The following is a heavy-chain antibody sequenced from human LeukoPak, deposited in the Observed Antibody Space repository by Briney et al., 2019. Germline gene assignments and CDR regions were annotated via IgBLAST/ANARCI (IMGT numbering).Heavy chain of an antibody. D-gene: IGHD3-9*01. V-gene: IGHV3-30*02. CDR1: GFTFSSYG. Sequence: PGGSLRLSCAASGFTFSSYGMHWVRQAPGKGLEWVAFIRYDGSNKYYADSVKGRFTISRDNSKNTLYLQMNSLRAEDTAVYYCAPGYDISTGYYRRGAFDYWGQGTLVTVSS. J-gene: IGHJ4*02. CDR2: IRYDGSNK. CDR3: APGYDISTGYYRRGAFDY.